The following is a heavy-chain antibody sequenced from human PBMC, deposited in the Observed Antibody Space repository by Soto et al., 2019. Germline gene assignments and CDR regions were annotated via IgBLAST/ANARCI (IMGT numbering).Heavy chain of an antibody. Sequence: GGSLRLSCAVSGFPLEKYGMNWVRQATGKGLEWVSSISFSGDYIYYADSVKGRFTISRDNAKNSLYLQMNSLRAEDTAVYYCARDPSRDYDFWSGYPTDYGMDVWGQGTTVTVSS. J-gene: IGHJ6*02. V-gene: IGHV3-21*01. D-gene: IGHD3-3*01. CDR1: GFPLEKYG. CDR3: ARDPSRDYDFWSGYPTDYGMDV. CDR2: ISFSGDYI.